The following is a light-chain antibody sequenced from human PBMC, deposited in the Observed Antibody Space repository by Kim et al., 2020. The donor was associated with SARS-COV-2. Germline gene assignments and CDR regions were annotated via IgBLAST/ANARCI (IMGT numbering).Light chain of an antibody. CDR2: NTS. Sequence: DIQMTQSPSTLSASVGDRVTITCRASQSFSSWLACYQQKPGKVLKLPIYNTSILESGVPSRFSGSGTGTEFTLTISSLQPDDFATYYCQQYNNFPITFGRGTRLEIK. CDR1: QSFSSW. CDR3: QQYNNFPIT. V-gene: IGKV1-5*03. J-gene: IGKJ5*01.